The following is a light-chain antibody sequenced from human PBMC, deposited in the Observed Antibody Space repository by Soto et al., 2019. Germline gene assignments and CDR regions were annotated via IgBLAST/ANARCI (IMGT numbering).Light chain of an antibody. J-gene: IGKJ3*01. V-gene: IGKV1-27*01. CDR2: ASS. CDR3: QNYNSAPFT. CDR1: QGINNY. Sequence: DIQMTQSPSSLSASVGDRVTITCRASQGINNYLAWYQQKPGKVPNLLIFASSTLQSGVPSRFSGSRSGNEFTLTISGLQAEDVATYYCQNYNSAPFTFGPGTTVDSK.